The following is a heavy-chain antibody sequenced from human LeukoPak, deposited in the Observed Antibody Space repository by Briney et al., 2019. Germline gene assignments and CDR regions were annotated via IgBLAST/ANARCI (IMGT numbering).Heavy chain of an antibody. D-gene: IGHD1-26*01. CDR1: GFTFSSYG. CDR2: ISGSGGST. CDR3: ARGRELHAFDI. V-gene: IGHV3-23*01. J-gene: IGHJ3*02. Sequence: GGSLRLSCAASGFTFSSYGMSWVRQAPGKWLEWVSAISGSGGSTYYAVSVKGRFTISRDNAKNTLYLQMNSLRAEDTAVYYCARGRELHAFDIWGQGTMVTVSS.